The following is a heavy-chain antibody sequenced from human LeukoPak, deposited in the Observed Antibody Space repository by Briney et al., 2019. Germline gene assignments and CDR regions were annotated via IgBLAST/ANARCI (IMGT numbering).Heavy chain of an antibody. CDR3: ARTVVPAAPPNALDI. Sequence: GESLKISCKGSGYSFTSYWIGWVRKMPGKGLEWMGIIYPGDSDTRYSPSFQGQVIISADKSISTAYLQWSSLKASDTAVYYCARTVVPAAPPNALDIWGQGTMVTVSS. J-gene: IGHJ3*02. CDR1: GYSFTSYW. D-gene: IGHD2-2*01. CDR2: IYPGDSDT. V-gene: IGHV5-51*01.